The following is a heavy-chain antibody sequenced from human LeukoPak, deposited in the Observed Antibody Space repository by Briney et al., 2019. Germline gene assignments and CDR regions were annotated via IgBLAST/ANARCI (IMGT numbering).Heavy chain of an antibody. CDR1: GFTFDDYA. CDR2: ISWNSGRI. D-gene: IGHD6-13*01. J-gene: IGHJ6*02. V-gene: IGHV3-9*01. Sequence: GGSLRLSCAASGFTFDDYAMHWVRQAPGKGLEWVSGISWNSGRINYADSVKGRFTISRDNAKNSLYLQMNSLRAEDTAVYYCARRIAAAGPLYYYYYYGMDVWGQGTTVTVSS. CDR3: ARRIAAAGPLYYYYYYGMDV.